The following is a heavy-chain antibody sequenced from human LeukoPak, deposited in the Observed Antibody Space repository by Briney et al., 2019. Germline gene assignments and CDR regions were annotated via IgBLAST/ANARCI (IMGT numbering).Heavy chain of an antibody. J-gene: IGHJ3*02. Sequence: GGSLRLSCAASGFTFSSYSMNWVRQAPGKGLEWVSYISSSSSTIYYADSVKGRFTISRDNAKNSLYLQMNSLRAEDTAVYYCAKPSYCGGDCYWDDAFDIWGQGTMVTVSS. CDR2: ISSSSSTI. D-gene: IGHD2-21*01. CDR1: GFTFSSYS. CDR3: AKPSYCGGDCYWDDAFDI. V-gene: IGHV3-48*04.